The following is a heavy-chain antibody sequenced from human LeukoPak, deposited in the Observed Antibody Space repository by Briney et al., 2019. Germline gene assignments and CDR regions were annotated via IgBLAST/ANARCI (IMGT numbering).Heavy chain of an antibody. Sequence: SGTLSLTCAVYGGSFSGYYWSWIRQPPGKGLEWIGEINHSGSTNYNPSLKSRVTISVDTSKNQFSLKLSSVTAADTAVYYCARVGCEYSSSYVDYWGQGTLVTVSS. CDR2: INHSGST. CDR3: ARVGCEYSSSYVDY. J-gene: IGHJ4*02. CDR1: GGSFSGYY. V-gene: IGHV4-34*01. D-gene: IGHD6-6*01.